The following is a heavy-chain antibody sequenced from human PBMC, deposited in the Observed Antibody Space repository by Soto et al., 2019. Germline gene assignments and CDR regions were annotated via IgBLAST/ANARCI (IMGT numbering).Heavy chain of an antibody. CDR2: ISSSSSTI. J-gene: IGHJ4*02. CDR3: ARGYPWNYAFVGFDY. Sequence: LRLSCAASVFTFSSYSMNWVRQAPGKGLEGVSYISSSSSTIYYADSVKGRFTISRDNAKNSLYLQKNSLRDEDTAVYYCARGYPWNYAFVGFDYWGPGPLVTVSS. CDR1: VFTFSSYS. V-gene: IGHV3-48*02. D-gene: IGHD1-7*01.